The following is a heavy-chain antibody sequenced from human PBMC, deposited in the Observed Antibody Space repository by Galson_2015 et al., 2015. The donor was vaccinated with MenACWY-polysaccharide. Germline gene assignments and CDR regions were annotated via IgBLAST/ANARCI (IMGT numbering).Heavy chain of an antibody. D-gene: IGHD6-19*01. V-gene: IGHV6-1*01. CDR1: GDSVSSYSAA. CDR2: TYYRSKWDN. J-gene: IGHJ4*02. CDR3: ARAPTLGPYSSGWIHFDY. Sequence: CAISGDSVSSYSAAWNWIRQSPSRGLEWLGRTYYRSKWDNDYAVSVKSRITINPDTSKNQFSLQLNSVTPEDTAVYYCARAPTLGPYSSGWIHFDYWGQGTLVTVSS.